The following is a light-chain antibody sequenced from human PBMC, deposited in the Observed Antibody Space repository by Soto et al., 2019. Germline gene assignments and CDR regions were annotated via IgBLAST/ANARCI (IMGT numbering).Light chain of an antibody. Sequence: EIVLTQSPATLSFSPGERATLSCRASQGVSNYLAWYQQKPGQAPRLLIYDASSRATGIPARFSGSGSGTDFTLTISSLEPEDFAVYYCQQRSNWPPFTFGQGTKLEIK. J-gene: IGKJ2*01. V-gene: IGKV3-11*01. CDR3: QQRSNWPPFT. CDR2: DAS. CDR1: QGVSNY.